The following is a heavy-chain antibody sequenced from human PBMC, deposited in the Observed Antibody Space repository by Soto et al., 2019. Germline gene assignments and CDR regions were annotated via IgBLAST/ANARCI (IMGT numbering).Heavy chain of an antibody. V-gene: IGHV3-23*01. CDR1: GFTFSRYA. CDR3: ATQDFRGTTGTT. D-gene: IGHD1-1*01. J-gene: IGHJ4*02. CDR2: ISGSGGNI. Sequence: GGSLRLSCAASGFTFSRYAMGWVRQAPGRGLEWVSVISGSGGNIHYADSVKGRFTISRDNSKNTLYLQMNSLRVEDTAVYNCATQDFRGTTGTTWGQGTLVTVSS.